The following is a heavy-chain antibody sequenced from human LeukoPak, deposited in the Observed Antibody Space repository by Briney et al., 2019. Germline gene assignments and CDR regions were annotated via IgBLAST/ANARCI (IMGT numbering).Heavy chain of an antibody. J-gene: IGHJ4*02. CDR2: ISSSSSYI. V-gene: IGHV3-21*01. Sequence: GGSLRLSCAASGFTFSSYSMNWVRQAPGKGLEWVSSISSSSSYIYYADSVKGRFTISRDNAKNSLYLQMNSLRAEDTAVYYCARVEVVPAAIEDYFDYWGQGALVTVSS. CDR1: GFTFSSYS. CDR3: ARVEVVPAAIEDYFDY. D-gene: IGHD2-2*02.